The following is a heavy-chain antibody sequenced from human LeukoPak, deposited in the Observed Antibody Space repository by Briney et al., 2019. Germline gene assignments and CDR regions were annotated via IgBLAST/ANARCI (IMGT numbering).Heavy chain of an antibody. Sequence: GGSLRLSCAASGFTVSSNYMSWVRQAPGKGLEWVSVIYSGGSTYYADSVKGRFTISRDNSKNTLYLQMNSLRAEDTAVYYCANGDRSVYYYFDYWGQGTLVTVSS. CDR1: GFTVSSNY. V-gene: IGHV3-53*01. D-gene: IGHD3-22*01. J-gene: IGHJ4*02. CDR2: IYSGGST. CDR3: ANGDRSVYYYFDY.